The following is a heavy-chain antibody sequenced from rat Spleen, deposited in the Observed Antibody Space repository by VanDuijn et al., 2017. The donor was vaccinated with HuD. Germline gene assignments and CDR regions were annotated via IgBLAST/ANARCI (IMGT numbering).Heavy chain of an antibody. CDR2: ISTGGGNT. D-gene: IGHD1-6*01. Sequence: EVQLVESGGGLVQPGRSLKLSCAASGFTFSDYYMAWVRQAPTKGLEWVASISTGGGNTYYRDSVKGRFIISRDNAKSTLYLQMDSLRSEDSATYYCTRDRILRSTGFDYWGQGTLVTVSS. J-gene: IGHJ3*01. CDR3: TRDRILRSTGFDY. CDR1: GFTFSDYY. V-gene: IGHV5-25*01.